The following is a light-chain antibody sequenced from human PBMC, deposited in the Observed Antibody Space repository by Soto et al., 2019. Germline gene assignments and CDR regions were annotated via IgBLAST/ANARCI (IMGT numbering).Light chain of an antibody. CDR3: QSYDNSLSGWV. CDR2: GNS. Sequence: QSVLTQPPSVSGAPGQRVTISCTGSSSNIGAGYDVHWYQQLPGTAPKLLIYGNSNRPSGVPDRFSGSKSGTSASLAITGLQAEDEADYYSQSYDNSLSGWVFGGGTKLTVL. CDR1: SSNIGAGYD. V-gene: IGLV1-40*01. J-gene: IGLJ3*02.